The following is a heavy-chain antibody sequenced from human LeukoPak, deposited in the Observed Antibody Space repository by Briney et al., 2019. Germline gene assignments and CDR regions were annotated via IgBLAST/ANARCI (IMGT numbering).Heavy chain of an antibody. D-gene: IGHD5-18*01. J-gene: IGHJ4*02. V-gene: IGHV1-24*01. CDR1: GYTLTELS. CDR2: FDPEDGET. Sequence: ASVKVSCKVSGYTLTELSMHRVRQAPGKGLEWMGGFDPEDGETIYAQKFQGRVTMTEDTSTDTAYMELSSLRSEDTAVYYCATGLWLHPPNDPKLEYWGQGTLVTVSS. CDR3: ATGLWLHPPNDPKLEY.